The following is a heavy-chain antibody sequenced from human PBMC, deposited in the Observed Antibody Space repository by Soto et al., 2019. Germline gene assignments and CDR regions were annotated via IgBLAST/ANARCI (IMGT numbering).Heavy chain of an antibody. J-gene: IGHJ4*02. CDR1: GGSISSSSYY. D-gene: IGHD2-15*01. V-gene: IGHV4-39*01. Sequence: QLQLQESGPGLVKPSETLSLTCTVSGGSISSSSYYWGWIRQPPGKGLEWIGSIYYSGSTYYNPSLKSRVTIPEDTSKNQFSLKLSSVTAADTAVYYCARHGFSRYCSGGSCPYYFDYWGQGTLVTVSS. CDR2: IYYSGST. CDR3: ARHGFSRYCSGGSCPYYFDY.